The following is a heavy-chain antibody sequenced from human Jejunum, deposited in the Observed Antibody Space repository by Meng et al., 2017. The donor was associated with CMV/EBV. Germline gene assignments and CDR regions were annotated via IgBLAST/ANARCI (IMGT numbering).Heavy chain of an antibody. CDR3: ARSSGWMLDY. Sequence: QVQLQESGPGLVKPSETLSLTCTVSGGSISHYYWTWIRQSPGKGLEWIGYVYSSGSTNYNPSLKSRITISLDASKNQFSLSLTSVTAADTAVYYCARSSGWMLDYWGQGTLVTVSS. J-gene: IGHJ4*02. D-gene: IGHD6-19*01. CDR2: VYSSGST. CDR1: GGSISHYY. V-gene: IGHV4-59*01.